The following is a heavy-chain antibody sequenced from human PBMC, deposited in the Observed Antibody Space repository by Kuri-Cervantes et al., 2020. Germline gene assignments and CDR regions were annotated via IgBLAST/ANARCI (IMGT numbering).Heavy chain of an antibody. V-gene: IGHV3-7*01. Sequence: GGSLRLSCAASGFTFDDYAMHWVRQAPGKGLEWVANIKQDGSEKYYVDSVKGRFTISRDNAKNSLYLQMNSLRAEDTAVYYCARSGYCSGGSCYVYFDYWGQGTLVTVSS. CDR2: IKQDGSEK. D-gene: IGHD2-15*01. CDR3: ARSGYCSGGSCYVYFDY. CDR1: GFTFDDYA. J-gene: IGHJ4*02.